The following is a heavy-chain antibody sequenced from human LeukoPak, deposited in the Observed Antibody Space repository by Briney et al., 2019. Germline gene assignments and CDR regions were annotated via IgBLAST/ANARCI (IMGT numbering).Heavy chain of an antibody. Sequence: SETLSLTCTVSGGSISSYYWSWIRQPPGKGLEWIGYIYYSGSTNYNPSLKSRVTISVDTSKNQFSLKLSSVTAADTAVYYCATSYSYGSGSYPPSFDYWGQGTLVTVSS. CDR3: ATSYSYGSGSYPPSFDY. J-gene: IGHJ4*02. CDR2: IYYSGST. CDR1: GGSISSYY. D-gene: IGHD3-10*01. V-gene: IGHV4-59*01.